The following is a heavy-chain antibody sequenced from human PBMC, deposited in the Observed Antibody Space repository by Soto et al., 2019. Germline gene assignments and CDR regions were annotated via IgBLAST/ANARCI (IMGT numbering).Heavy chain of an antibody. Sequence: SETLSLTCAVSGGSISSGGYSWSWIRQPPGKGLEWIGYIYYTGSTNYNPSLKSRVTISVDTSKNQFSLKLTSVTAADTAVYYCLTQGFGPLHGLVDVWGQGTTVTVSS. CDR3: LTQGFGPLHGLVDV. J-gene: IGHJ6*02. CDR2: IYYTGST. D-gene: IGHD3-10*01. V-gene: IGHV4-61*08. CDR1: GGSISSGGYS.